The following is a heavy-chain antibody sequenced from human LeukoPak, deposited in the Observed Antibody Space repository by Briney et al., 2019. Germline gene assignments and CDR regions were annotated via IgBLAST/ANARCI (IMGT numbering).Heavy chain of an antibody. CDR1: GYTFTDYF. V-gene: IGHV1-2*02. CDR3: ASSGYYYASDI. CDR2: INPTSGGP. Sequence: ASVKVSCKASGYTFTDYFIHWVRQAPGQGLEWMGWINPTSGGPNYAQKFQGRVTMTRDTSIATAYMELTRLRSDDTAIYYCASSGYYYASDIWGQGTMVTVSS. J-gene: IGHJ3*02. D-gene: IGHD3-22*01.